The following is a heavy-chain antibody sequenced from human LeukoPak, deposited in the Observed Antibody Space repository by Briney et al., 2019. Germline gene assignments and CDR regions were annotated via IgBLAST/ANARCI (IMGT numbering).Heavy chain of an antibody. CDR1: GYTLTSYG. CDR3: AREQLYCSGGSCYSVSDY. J-gene: IGHJ4*02. D-gene: IGHD2-15*01. Sequence: SVKVSCKASGYTLTSYGISWVRQAPGQGLEWMGWISAYNGNTNYAQKLQGRVTMTTDTSTSTAYMELRSLRSDDTAVYYCAREQLYCSGGSCYSVSDYWGQGTLVTVSS. CDR2: ISAYNGNT. V-gene: IGHV1-18*01.